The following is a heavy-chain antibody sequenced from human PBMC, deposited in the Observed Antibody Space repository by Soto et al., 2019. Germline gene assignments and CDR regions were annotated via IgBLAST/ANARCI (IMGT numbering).Heavy chain of an antibody. CDR1: GGSFSGYY. CDR2: INHSGST. J-gene: IGHJ5*02. CDR3: ARDAPPLLRYFDWSRGGWFDP. V-gene: IGHV4-34*01. Sequence: QVQLQQWGAGLLKPSETLSLTCAVYGGSFSGYYWSWIRQPPGKGLEWIGEINHSGSTNYNPSLKGRVTISVDTSKNQFSLKLSSVTAADTAVYYCARDAPPLLRYFDWSRGGWFDPWGQGTLVTVSS. D-gene: IGHD3-9*01.